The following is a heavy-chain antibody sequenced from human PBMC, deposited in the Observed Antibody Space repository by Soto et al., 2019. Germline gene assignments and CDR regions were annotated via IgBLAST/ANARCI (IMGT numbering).Heavy chain of an antibody. Sequence: GGSLRLSCAASGFTFTTYWMTWVRQAPGKGLEWVANIKQDGSEKYYADSVRGRFTISRDNVKNSLYLRMSSLRAEDTAVYYCARGGPYGSGSSFYTYWGQGTLVTVSS. CDR1: GFTFTTYW. D-gene: IGHD3-10*01. CDR2: IKQDGSEK. V-gene: IGHV3-7*01. J-gene: IGHJ4*02. CDR3: ARGGPYGSGSSFYTY.